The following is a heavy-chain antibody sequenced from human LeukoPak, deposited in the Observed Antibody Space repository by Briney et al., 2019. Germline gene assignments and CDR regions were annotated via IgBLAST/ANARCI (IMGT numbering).Heavy chain of an antibody. Sequence: PSETLSLTCSVSGGSISSGTYYWSWIRQPAGKGLEWIGHIYTLGSTNYNPSLKSRVTISVDTSKNQFSLKLSSVTAADTAVYYCAREHSGAVTTFITAFYFDYWGQGTLVTVSS. CDR1: GGSISSGTYY. CDR2: IYTLGST. CDR3: AREHSGAVTTFITAFYFDY. J-gene: IGHJ4*02. D-gene: IGHD4-17*01. V-gene: IGHV4-61*09.